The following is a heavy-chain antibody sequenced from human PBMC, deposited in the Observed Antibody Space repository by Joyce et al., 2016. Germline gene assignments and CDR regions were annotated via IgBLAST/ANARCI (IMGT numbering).Heavy chain of an antibody. CDR3: ARGKAFDV. Sequence: ELQLVESGGGLVQPGGSLRLSCAASGFTVSGDSRSWLCQAAGGGLEWVANIKEDGSAVYYLDSVKGRFTVSRDNARSLVHLQMVSLRVEDTALYYCARGKAFDVWGQGTMVTVSS. CDR1: GFTVSGDS. J-gene: IGHJ3*01. V-gene: IGHV3-7*01. CDR2: IKEDGSAV.